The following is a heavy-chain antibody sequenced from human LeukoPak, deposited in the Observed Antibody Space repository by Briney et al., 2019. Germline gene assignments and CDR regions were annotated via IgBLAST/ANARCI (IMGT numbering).Heavy chain of an antibody. Sequence: GGSLRLSCAASGFTFSTYWMSWVRQAPGKGLEWVANIKQDGSEKYYVDSVKGRFTISRDNAKNSLCLQMNSLRAEDTAMYYCARDSAGNDYWGQGTLVTVSS. CDR3: ARDSAGNDY. J-gene: IGHJ4*02. CDR1: GFTFSTYW. CDR2: IKQDGSEK. D-gene: IGHD6-13*01. V-gene: IGHV3-7*01.